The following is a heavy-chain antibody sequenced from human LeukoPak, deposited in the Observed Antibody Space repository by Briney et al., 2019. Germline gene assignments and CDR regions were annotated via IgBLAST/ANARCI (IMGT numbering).Heavy chain of an antibody. CDR1: GYTFTSYY. V-gene: IGHV1-46*01. CDR3: ARVRLGRDVYFDY. D-gene: IGHD3/OR15-3a*01. Sequence: ASGKVSCKASGYTFTSYYMHWVRQAPGQGLEWMGIINPSGGSTSYAQKFQGRVTMTRDTSTSTAYMELSSLRSEDTAVYYCARVRLGRDVYFDYWGQGTLVTVSS. CDR2: INPSGGST. J-gene: IGHJ4*02.